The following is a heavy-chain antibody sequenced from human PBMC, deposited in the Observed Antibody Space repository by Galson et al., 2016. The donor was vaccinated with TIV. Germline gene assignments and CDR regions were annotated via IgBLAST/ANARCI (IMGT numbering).Heavy chain of an antibody. J-gene: IGHJ4*02. D-gene: IGHD4-17*01. V-gene: IGHV1-8*01. CDR2: MNPNRGNT. Sequence: SCKASGYIFISYDINWVRQASGQGLEWMGWMNPNRGNTGYAQQFEGRVTMTRNTSTSTAYMELSNLKSEDTAVYYCAREGSGDYDWGRAAFDNWGQGTLVTVSS. CDR1: GYIFISYD. CDR3: AREGSGDYDWGRAAFDN.